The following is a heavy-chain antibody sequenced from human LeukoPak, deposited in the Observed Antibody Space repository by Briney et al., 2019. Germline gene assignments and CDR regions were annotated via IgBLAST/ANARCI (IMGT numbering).Heavy chain of an antibody. CDR2: ISYDGSNK. Sequence: GGSLRPSCAASGFTFSSYGTHWVRQAPGKGLEWVAVISYDGSNKYYADSVKGRFTISRDNSKNTLYLQMNSLRAEDTAVYYCAKGSSSGYYYRYYFDYWGQGTLVTVSS. CDR3: AKGSSSGYYYRYYFDY. J-gene: IGHJ4*02. CDR1: GFTFSSYG. V-gene: IGHV3-30*18. D-gene: IGHD3-22*01.